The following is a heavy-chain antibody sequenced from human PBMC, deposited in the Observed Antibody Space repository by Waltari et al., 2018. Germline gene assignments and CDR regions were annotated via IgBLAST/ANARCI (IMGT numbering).Heavy chain of an antibody. CDR3: AQDGSGRGTPDY. J-gene: IGHJ4*02. CDR2: INHSGST. CDR1: GGSFMGYY. V-gene: IGHV4-34*01. D-gene: IGHD3-10*01. Sequence: QVQLQQWGAGLLKPSETLSPTCAVYGGSFMGYYWGWILQPPGKGLEWIGEINHSGSTNYNPYLKSRVTISVDTSKNQFSLKLSSVTAADTAVYYCAQDGSGRGTPDYWGQGTLVTVSS.